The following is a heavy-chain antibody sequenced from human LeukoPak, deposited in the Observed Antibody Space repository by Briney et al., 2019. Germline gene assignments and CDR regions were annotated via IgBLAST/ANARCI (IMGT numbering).Heavy chain of an antibody. Sequence: ASVKVSCKASGYTFTDYYVYWVRRAPGQGLEWMGWINPKNGGTRYAQKFQGWVTVSRDTSISTAYMELSTLKSDDTAVYYCARGRGVTTAGTSWFDPWGQGTLVIVSS. CDR1: GYTFTDYY. J-gene: IGHJ5*02. D-gene: IGHD6-13*01. CDR2: INPKNGGT. V-gene: IGHV1-2*04. CDR3: ARGRGVTTAGTSWFDP.